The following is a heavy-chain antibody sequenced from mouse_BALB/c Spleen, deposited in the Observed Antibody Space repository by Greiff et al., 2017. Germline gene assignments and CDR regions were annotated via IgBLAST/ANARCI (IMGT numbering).Heavy chain of an antibody. Sequence: DVKLQESGPGLVKPSQSLSLTCTVTGYSITSDYAWNWIRQFPGNKLEWMGYISYSGSTSYNPSLKSRISITRDTSKNQFFLQLNSVTTEDTATYYCARRDYGNYGFAYWGQGTLVTVSA. CDR2: ISYSGST. V-gene: IGHV3-2*02. CDR3: ARRDYGNYGFAY. J-gene: IGHJ3*01. CDR1: GYSITSDYA. D-gene: IGHD2-1*01.